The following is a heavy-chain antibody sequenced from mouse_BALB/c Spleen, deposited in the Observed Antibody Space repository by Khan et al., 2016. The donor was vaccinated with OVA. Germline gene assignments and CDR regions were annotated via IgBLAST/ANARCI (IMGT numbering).Heavy chain of an antibody. J-gene: IGHJ4*01. Sequence: QVQLKESGAELARPGASVKMSCKASGYTFTSHTMHWVKQRPGQGLEWIGYINPRSDYTQYNQKFNDKATLTADISSSTAYMQLSSLTSEDSAVYYCARRTTEYALDYWGQGTSDTVSS. V-gene: IGHV1-4*01. CDR3: ARRTTEYALDY. D-gene: IGHD2-14*01. CDR1: GYTFTSHT. CDR2: INPRSDYT.